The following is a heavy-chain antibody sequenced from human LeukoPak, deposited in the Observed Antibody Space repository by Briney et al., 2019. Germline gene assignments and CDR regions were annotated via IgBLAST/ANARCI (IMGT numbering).Heavy chain of an antibody. CDR1: GGSISSGSYY. CDR2: IYTSGST. J-gene: IGHJ5*02. Sequence: PSETLSLTCTVSGGSISSGSYYWSWIRQPAGKGLEWIGRIYTSGSTNYNPSLKSRVTISVDTSKNQFSLKLSSVTAADTAVYYCARGIYYLGHCSSTSCLYNWFDPWGQGTLVTVSS. CDR3: ARGIYYLGHCSSTSCLYNWFDP. V-gene: IGHV4-61*02. D-gene: IGHD2-2*01.